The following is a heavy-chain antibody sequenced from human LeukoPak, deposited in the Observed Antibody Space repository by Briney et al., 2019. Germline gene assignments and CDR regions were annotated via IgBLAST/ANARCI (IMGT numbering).Heavy chain of an antibody. V-gene: IGHV3-21*01. Sequence: PGGSLRLSSAASGFTFSSYSMNWVRQAPGKGLEWVSSISSSSSYIYYADSVKGRFTISRDNAKNSLYLQMNSLRAEDTAVYYCAGDLRPQDHYGDYKINGFDHWGQGTLVTVSS. CDR1: GFTFSSYS. CDR3: AGDLRPQDHYGDYKINGFDH. CDR2: ISSSSSYI. D-gene: IGHD4-17*01. J-gene: IGHJ5*02.